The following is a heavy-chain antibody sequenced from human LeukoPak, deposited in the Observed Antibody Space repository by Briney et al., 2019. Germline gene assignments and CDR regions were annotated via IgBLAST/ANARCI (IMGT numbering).Heavy chain of an antibody. V-gene: IGHV3-23*01. CDR3: ARGITMVRGVDYYYYYMDV. CDR2: ISGSGGST. Sequence: PGGSLRLSCAASGFTFSSYGMSWVRQAPGKGLEWVSAISGSGGSTYYADSVKGRFTISRDNSKNTLYLQMNSLRAEDTAVYYCARGITMVRGVDYYYYYMDVWGKGTTVTISS. CDR1: GFTFSSYG. D-gene: IGHD3-10*01. J-gene: IGHJ6*03.